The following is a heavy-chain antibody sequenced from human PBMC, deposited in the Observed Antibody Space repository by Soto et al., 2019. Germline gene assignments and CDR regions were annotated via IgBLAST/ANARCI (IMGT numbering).Heavy chain of an antibody. CDR1: GGSISSYY. CDR2: IYYSGST. CDR3: ARTSLVYYGSGSYDWFDP. J-gene: IGHJ5*02. D-gene: IGHD3-10*01. Sequence: SETLSLTCTVSGGSISSYYWSWIRQPPGKGLEWIGYIYYSGSTNYNPSLKSRVTISVDTSKNQFSLKLSSVTAADTAVYYCARTSLVYYGSGSYDWFDPWGQGTLVTVSS. V-gene: IGHV4-59*08.